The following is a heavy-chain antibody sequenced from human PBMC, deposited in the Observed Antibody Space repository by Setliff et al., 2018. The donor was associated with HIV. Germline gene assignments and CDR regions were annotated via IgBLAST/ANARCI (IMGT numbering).Heavy chain of an antibody. V-gene: IGHV4-34*01. CDR2: INHSGST. J-gene: IGHJ6*04. Sequence: SETLSLTCVVYGGSFSGYYWSWIRQPPGKGLEWIGEINHSGSTNYNPSLKSRVTIAVDTSKNQFSLKLSSLTAADTAVYYCARSIAAATPHLDVWGKGTTVTVSS. CDR1: GGSFSGYY. CDR3: ARSIAAATPHLDV. D-gene: IGHD6-13*01.